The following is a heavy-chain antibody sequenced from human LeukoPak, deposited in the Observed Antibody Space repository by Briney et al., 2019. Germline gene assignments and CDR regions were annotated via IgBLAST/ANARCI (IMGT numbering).Heavy chain of an antibody. CDR1: GFTFRSYA. CDR2: ISGSGGST. D-gene: IGHD6-13*01. J-gene: IGHJ4*02. CDR3: AKAPWGSSSLYVY. V-gene: IGHV3-23*01. Sequence: GGSLRLSCAASGFTFRSYAMSWVSQAPGKGLEWVSAISGSGGSTYYADSVRGRFTISRDNSRNTLYLQMNSLRAEDTAVYYFAKAPWGSSSLYVYWGQGTLVTVSS.